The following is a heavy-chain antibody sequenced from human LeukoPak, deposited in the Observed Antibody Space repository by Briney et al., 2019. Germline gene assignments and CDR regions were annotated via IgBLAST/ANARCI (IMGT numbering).Heavy chain of an antibody. V-gene: IGHV3-53*01. J-gene: IGHJ4*02. D-gene: IGHD5-24*01. CDR2: IYSDDST. CDR1: GFTVSGVY. CDR3: ARGAPMADY. Sequence: PGGSLRLSCVASGFTVSGVYMSWVRQAPGQGLDWVSVIYSDDSTYYADSVKGRFTISRDNSKNSLYLQMNSLRAEDTAVYYCARGAPMADYWGQGTLVTVSS.